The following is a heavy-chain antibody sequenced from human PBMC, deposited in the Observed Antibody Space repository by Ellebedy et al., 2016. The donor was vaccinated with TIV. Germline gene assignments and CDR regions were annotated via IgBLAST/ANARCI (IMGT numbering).Heavy chain of an antibody. Sequence: GESLKISCQGSGYSFTSYWISWVRQMPGKGLEWMGRIDPSDSYTNYSPSFQGHVTISADKSISIAYLQWSSLKASDTAMYYCARHGGYSGPPLGYWGQGTLVTVSS. V-gene: IGHV5-10-1*01. CDR1: GYSFTSYW. J-gene: IGHJ4*02. CDR3: ARHGGYSGPPLGY. D-gene: IGHD5-12*01. CDR2: IDPSDSYT.